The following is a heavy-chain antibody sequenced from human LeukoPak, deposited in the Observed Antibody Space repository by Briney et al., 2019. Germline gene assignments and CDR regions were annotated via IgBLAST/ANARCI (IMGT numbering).Heavy chain of an antibody. CDR2: IKSKTDGGTI. V-gene: IGHV3-15*01. CDR3: TTDLSELDDSGYYAKYFHH. J-gene: IGHJ1*01. CDR1: GSTFSDHY. Sequence: PGGSLRLSCAASGSTFSDHYMDWVRQAPGKGLEWVGRIKSKTDGGTIDYAAPVKGRFTISRDDSKDTLFLQMNSLKTEDTAVYYCTTDLSELDDSGYYAKYFHHWGQGTLVSVSS. D-gene: IGHD3-22*01.